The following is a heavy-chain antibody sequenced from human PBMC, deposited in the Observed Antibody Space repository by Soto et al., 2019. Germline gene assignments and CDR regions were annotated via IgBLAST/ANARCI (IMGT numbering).Heavy chain of an antibody. D-gene: IGHD3-10*01. V-gene: IGHV4-30-4*01. J-gene: IGHJ5*02. CDR3: ARWPHYYGSGFDP. Sequence: PSETLSLTCTVSGGSISSGDYYWSWIRQPPGKGLEWIGYIYYSGSTYYNPSLKSRVTISVDTSKNQFSLKLSSVTAADTAVYYCARWPHYYGSGFDPWGQGTLVTVSS. CDR2: IYYSGST. CDR1: GGSISSGDYY.